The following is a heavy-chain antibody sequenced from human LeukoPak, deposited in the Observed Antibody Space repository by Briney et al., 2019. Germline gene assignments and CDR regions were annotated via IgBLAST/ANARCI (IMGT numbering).Heavy chain of an antibody. J-gene: IGHJ3*01. Sequence: GGSLRLSCAASGFTFDDYAMHWVRHAPRKGLEWVSGISWNSGSIGYADSVKGRFTISRDNSENTLYLQMNSLRAEDTAVYYCARHLNWGGDGFEFWGQGTMITVSS. V-gene: IGHV3-9*01. CDR2: ISWNSGSI. CDR1: GFTFDDYA. CDR3: ARHLNWGGDGFEF. D-gene: IGHD7-27*01.